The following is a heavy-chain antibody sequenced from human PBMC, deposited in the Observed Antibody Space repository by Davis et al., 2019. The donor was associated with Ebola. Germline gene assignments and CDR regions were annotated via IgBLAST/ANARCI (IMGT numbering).Heavy chain of an antibody. Sequence: PGGSLRLSCDLSGLISSNYVMYWVRQASGKGLEWISASETSDTNFNANYADSVKGRFTLIRDNSRNTVFLQVNSLRVEDTAVYYCAKIGVRHSGDYWGQGTVVTVSS. CDR2: SETSDTNFNA. CDR3: AKIGVRHSGDY. D-gene: IGHD3-10*01. CDR1: GLISSNYV. J-gene: IGHJ4*02. V-gene: IGHV3-23*05.